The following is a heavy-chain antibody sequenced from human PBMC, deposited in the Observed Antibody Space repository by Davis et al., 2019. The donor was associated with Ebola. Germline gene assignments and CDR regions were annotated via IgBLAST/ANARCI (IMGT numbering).Heavy chain of an antibody. J-gene: IGHJ4*02. CDR1: GGSISSGGYY. CDR2: IYYSGST. V-gene: IGHV4-31*03. CDR3: ARVPWPYYYDSSGYSTRIYFDY. D-gene: IGHD3-22*01. Sequence: SETLSLTCTVSGGSISSGGYYWSWIRQHPGKGLEWIGYIYYSGSTYYNPSLKSRVTISVDTSKNQFSLKLSSVTAADTAVYYCARVPWPYYYDSSGYSTRIYFDYWGQGTLVTVSS.